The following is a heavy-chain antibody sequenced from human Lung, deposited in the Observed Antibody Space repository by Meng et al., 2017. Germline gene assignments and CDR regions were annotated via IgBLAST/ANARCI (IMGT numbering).Heavy chain of an antibody. D-gene: IGHD3-10*01. CDR3: ARVDYYGSGSRRFDP. J-gene: IGHJ5*02. V-gene: IGHV4-39*07. CDR2: IYYSGST. Sequence: EEASAGVGKPTETGSLNCSVSGGSMRRSRYDGGWMRQPPGKGLEWIGSIYYSGSTYYNPSLKSRVTISVDTSKTQFSLKLSSVTAADTAVYYCARVDYYGSGSRRFDPWGQGTLVTASS. CDR1: GGSMRRSRYD.